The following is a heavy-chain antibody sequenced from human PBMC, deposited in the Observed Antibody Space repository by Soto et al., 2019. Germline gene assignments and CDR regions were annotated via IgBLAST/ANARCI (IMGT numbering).Heavy chain of an antibody. V-gene: IGHV3-30-3*01. CDR1: GLTFSSYA. J-gene: IGHJ5*02. CDR2: ISYDGSNK. Sequence: PWGYLRLYCAASGLTFSSYAMHWVRQAPGKGLEWVAVISYDGSNKYYADSVKGRFTISRDNSKNTLYLQMNSLRAEDTAVYYCARDLVRIAAAGGWFDPWGQGTLVTVSS. CDR3: ARDLVRIAAAGGWFDP. D-gene: IGHD6-13*01.